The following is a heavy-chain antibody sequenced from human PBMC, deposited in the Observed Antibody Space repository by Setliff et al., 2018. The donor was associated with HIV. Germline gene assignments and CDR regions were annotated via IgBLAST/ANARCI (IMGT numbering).Heavy chain of an antibody. D-gene: IGHD5-18*01. CDR2: IYTGDSDT. CDR3: ARGGTAMVNGP. Sequence: GESLKISCKGSGYSFTSYWIGWVRRMPGKGLEWMGLIYTGDSDTRYSPSFQGQVTISADKSISTAYLQWSSLKASDSAMYYCARGGTAMVNGPWGQGTLVTVSS. J-gene: IGHJ5*02. CDR1: GYSFTSYW. V-gene: IGHV5-51*01.